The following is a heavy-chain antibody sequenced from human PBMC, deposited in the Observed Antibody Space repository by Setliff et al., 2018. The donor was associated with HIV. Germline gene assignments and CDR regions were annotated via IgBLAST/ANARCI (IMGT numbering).Heavy chain of an antibody. CDR3: ARVNSDAFDV. CDR1: GGTFSYYT. CDR2: IVPLLGVP. J-gene: IGHJ3*01. V-gene: IGHV1-69*02. Sequence: SVKVSCKASGGTFSYYTFTWVRQAPGQGLEWLGRIVPLLGVPDYAQKFQGRVTFTADRSTSTAYMELSSLRSEDTAVCYCARVNSDAFDVWGQGTKVTVS.